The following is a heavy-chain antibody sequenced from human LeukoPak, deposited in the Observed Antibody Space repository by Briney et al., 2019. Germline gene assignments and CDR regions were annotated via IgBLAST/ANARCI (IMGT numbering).Heavy chain of an antibody. CDR2: IYTSGST. Sequence: PSETLSLTCTVSGGNISSYYWSWIRQPPGKGLEWIGNIYTSGSTNYNPSLKSRVTISVDTSKNQFSLKLSSVTAADTAVYYCARRSGAAAGWYYYYYMDVWGKGTTVTVSS. D-gene: IGHD6-13*01. J-gene: IGHJ6*03. CDR1: GGNISSYY. CDR3: ARRSGAAAGWYYYYYMDV. V-gene: IGHV4-4*09.